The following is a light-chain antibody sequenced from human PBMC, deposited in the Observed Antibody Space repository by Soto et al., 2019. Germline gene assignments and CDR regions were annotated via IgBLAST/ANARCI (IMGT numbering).Light chain of an antibody. Sequence: LTQPASVSGSPGQSITISCTGTSSGIRDYNYVSWYQQLPGNAPKLIMYEVSNRPSGISNRFSGSKSGNTASLTISGLQAEDEADYYCSSKSPDFFGTGTKLTVL. CDR3: SSKSPDF. CDR2: EVS. J-gene: IGLJ1*01. CDR1: SSGIRDYNY. V-gene: IGLV2-14*01.